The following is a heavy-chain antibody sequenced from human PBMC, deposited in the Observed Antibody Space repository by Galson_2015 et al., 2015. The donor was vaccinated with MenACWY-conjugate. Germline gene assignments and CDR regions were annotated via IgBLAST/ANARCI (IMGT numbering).Heavy chain of an antibody. CDR2: VIPMLGIA. CDR1: GGTFSNYG. D-gene: IGHD6-6*01. CDR3: ARDMDNSSLLDYEYYGLDV. Sequence: SVKVSCKASGGTFSNYGFSWVRQAPGQGLEWMGRVIPMLGIANYAQKFNGSVTIIADKSTSTAYIELSSLRSEDTAVYYCARDMDNSSLLDYEYYGLDVWSQGTTVTVSS. V-gene: IGHV1-69*04. J-gene: IGHJ6*02.